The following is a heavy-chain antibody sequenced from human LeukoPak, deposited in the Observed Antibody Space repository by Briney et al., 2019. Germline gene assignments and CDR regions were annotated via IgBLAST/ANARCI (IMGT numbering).Heavy chain of an antibody. J-gene: IGHJ1*01. CDR1: GFSISIFS. Sequence: PGGSLRLSCAASGFSISIFSMDWVRQTPGKGLEWISYISHDGSTAYYADSVKGRFTISRDNAENSLFLQMNSLRVEDTAVYYCARTTGYCSGGNCYRYFQKWGQGNLVSVSS. CDR2: ISHDGSTA. CDR3: ARTTGYCSGGNCYRYFQK. V-gene: IGHV3-48*01. D-gene: IGHD2-15*01.